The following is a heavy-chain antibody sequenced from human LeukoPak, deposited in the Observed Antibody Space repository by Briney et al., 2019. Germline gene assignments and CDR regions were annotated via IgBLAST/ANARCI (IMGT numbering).Heavy chain of an antibody. CDR3: ASGKRLRYFDWLSRTTDAFDI. CDR2: IIPILGIA. D-gene: IGHD3-9*01. Sequence: SVKVSCKASGGTFSSYAISWVRQAPGQGLEWMGRIIPILGIANYAQKFQGRVTITADKSTSKAYMELSSLRSEDTAVYYCASGKRLRYFDWLSRTTDAFDIWGQGTMVTVSS. CDR1: GGTFSSYA. V-gene: IGHV1-69*04. J-gene: IGHJ3*02.